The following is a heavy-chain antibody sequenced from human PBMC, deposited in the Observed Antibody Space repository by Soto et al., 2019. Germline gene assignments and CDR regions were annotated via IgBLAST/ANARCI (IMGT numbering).Heavy chain of an antibody. CDR3: ARGGGYYGSGSYSYFDY. CDR2: INHSGST. Sequence: SETLSLTCTVSGGSISTYYWSWIRQPPGKGLEWIGEINHSGSTNYNPSLKSRVTISVDTSKNQFSLKLSSVTAADTAVYYCARGGGYYGSGSYSYFDYWGQGTLVTVS. V-gene: IGHV4-34*01. CDR1: GGSISTYY. J-gene: IGHJ4*02. D-gene: IGHD3-10*01.